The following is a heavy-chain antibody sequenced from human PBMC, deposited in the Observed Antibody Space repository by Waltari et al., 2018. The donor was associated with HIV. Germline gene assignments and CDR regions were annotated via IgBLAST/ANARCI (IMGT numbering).Heavy chain of an antibody. CDR2: IYPGDSDT. V-gene: IGHV5-51*01. CDR1: GYTFTNYW. J-gene: IGHJ4*02. Sequence: EVQLVQSGAEVKKPGESLKISCQGSGYTFTNYWLGWVRQMPGKGMEWMGIIYPGDSDTRYSPSFQGQVTISADKSISTAYLQWSSLKASDTAMYYCARHGVSMLRGVIDYWGQGTLLTVSS. CDR3: ARHGVSMLRGVIDY. D-gene: IGHD3-10*01.